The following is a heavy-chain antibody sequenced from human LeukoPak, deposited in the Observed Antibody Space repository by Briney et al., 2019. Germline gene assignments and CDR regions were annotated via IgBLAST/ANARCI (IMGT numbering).Heavy chain of an antibody. J-gene: IGHJ3*02. V-gene: IGHV1-46*01. CDR3: ARDRSRGSSGPIRGDAFDI. CDR2: INPSGGST. CDR1: GYTFTSYY. Sequence: ASVKVSCKASGYTFTSYYMHWVRQAPGQGLEWMGIINPSGGSTSYAQKFQGRVTMTRDTSTSTVYMELSSLRSEDTAVYYCARDRSRGSSGPIRGDAFDIWGQGTMVTVSS. D-gene: IGHD3-22*01.